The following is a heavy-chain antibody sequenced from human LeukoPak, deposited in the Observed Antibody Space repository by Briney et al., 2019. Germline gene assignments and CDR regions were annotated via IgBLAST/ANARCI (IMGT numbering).Heavy chain of an antibody. D-gene: IGHD3-10*01. CDR2: INHSGRT. Sequence: SETLSLTSAVDGGSFSDYYWSWIRQPPGKGLEWIGEINHSGRTNYNPSLKSRVTLSVDTSKNQFSLKLSSVTAADTAVYYCARGSAYGSGSYLGLTGGGWPPPSYYYYYMDVWGKGTTVTISS. CDR1: GGSFSDYY. J-gene: IGHJ6*03. V-gene: IGHV4-34*01. CDR3: ARGSAYGSGSYLGLTGGGWPPPSYYYYYMDV.